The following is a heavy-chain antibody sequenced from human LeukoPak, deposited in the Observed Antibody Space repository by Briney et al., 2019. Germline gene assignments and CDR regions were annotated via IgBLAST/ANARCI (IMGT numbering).Heavy chain of an antibody. CDR1: GGTFDNYA. D-gene: IGHD1-1*01. Sequence: GASVTVSCKGSGGTFDNYAINGVGQAPGQGVEGMGRIIPILNISNYAQRLHGRVTIAADNSTSTAYMELSSLRSDDTAVYYCAREKMEVGYYGLDVWGQGTTVTVSS. CDR2: IIPILNIS. J-gene: IGHJ6*02. V-gene: IGHV1-69*04. CDR3: AREKMEVGYYGLDV.